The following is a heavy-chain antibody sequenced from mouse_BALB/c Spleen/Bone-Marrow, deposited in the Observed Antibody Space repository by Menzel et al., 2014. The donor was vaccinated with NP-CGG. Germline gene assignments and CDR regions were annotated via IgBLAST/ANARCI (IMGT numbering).Heavy chain of an antibody. CDR3: ATGTRAMDY. J-gene: IGHJ4*01. D-gene: IGHD4-1*01. Sequence: EVKVVESGGGLVQPGGSRKLSCAASGFTFSSFGMHWVRQAPEKGLEWVAYISSGSSTIYYADTVKGRFTISRDNPKNTLFLQMTSLRSEDTAMYYCATGTRAMDYWVQGTSVTVSS. CDR2: ISSGSSTI. CDR1: GFTFSSFG. V-gene: IGHV5-17*02.